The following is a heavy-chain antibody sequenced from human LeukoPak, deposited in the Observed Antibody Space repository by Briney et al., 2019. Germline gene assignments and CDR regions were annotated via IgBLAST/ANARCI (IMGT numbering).Heavy chain of an antibody. V-gene: IGHV4-59*01. Sequence: AETLSLSCTDSGISISGYYWSWVRQAPGKGLEWIWYIYYSGNTNYNPYLKSRVTISVDTSNNQFSLELSSVTAADTAVYYCARNFGSSGYYVDYWGQRTLVTVSS. J-gene: IGHJ4*02. CDR3: ARNFGSSGYYVDY. CDR1: GISISGYY. CDR2: IYYSGNT. D-gene: IGHD6-25*01.